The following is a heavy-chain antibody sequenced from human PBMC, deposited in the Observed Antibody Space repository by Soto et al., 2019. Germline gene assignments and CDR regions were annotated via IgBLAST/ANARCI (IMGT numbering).Heavy chain of an antibody. CDR1: GYTFTGYY. J-gene: IGHJ3*02. D-gene: IGHD3-9*01. CDR3: ARAAYDILTGYGAFDI. V-gene: IGHV1-2*04. CDR2: INPNSGGT. Sequence: GVSVKVSCKASGYTFTGYYMHWVRQAPGQGLEWMGWINPNSGGTNYAQKFQGWVTMTRDTSISTAYMELSRLRSDDTAVYYCARAAYDILTGYGAFDIWGQGTMVTVSS.